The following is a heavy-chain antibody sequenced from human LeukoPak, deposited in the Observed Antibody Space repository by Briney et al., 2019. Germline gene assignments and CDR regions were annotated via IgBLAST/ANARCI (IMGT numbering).Heavy chain of an antibody. D-gene: IGHD3-10*01. CDR1: GFTFDDYG. CDR2: INWNGGST. V-gene: IGHV3-20*04. Sequence: GGSLRLSRAASGFTFDDYGMSWVRQAPGKGLEWVSGINWNGGSTGYADSVKGRFTISRDNAKNSLYLQMNSLRAEDTALYYCARWGLNYYGSGSYEDYWGQGTLVTVSS. CDR3: ARWGLNYYGSGSYEDY. J-gene: IGHJ4*02.